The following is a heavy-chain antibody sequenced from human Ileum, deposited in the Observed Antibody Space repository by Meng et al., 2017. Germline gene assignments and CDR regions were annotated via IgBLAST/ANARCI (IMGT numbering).Heavy chain of an antibody. D-gene: IGHD3-22*01. Sequence: GESLKISCAASGFNFRNYWMSWVRQAPGKGLEWVANINQDGSEKSYVDSVKGRFTISRDTENSLYLQMTSLRVEDTAVYYCARDGRRNYDTSGYTSYYFDDWGQGTLVTGYS. J-gene: IGHJ4*02. V-gene: IGHV3-7*01. CDR1: GFNFRNYW. CDR2: INQDGSEK. CDR3: ARDGRRNYDTSGYTSYYFDD.